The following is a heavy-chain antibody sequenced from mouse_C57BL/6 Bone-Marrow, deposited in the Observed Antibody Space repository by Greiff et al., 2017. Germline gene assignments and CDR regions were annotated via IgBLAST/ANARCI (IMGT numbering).Heavy chain of an antibody. V-gene: IGHV14-4*01. CDR2: IDPENGDT. J-gene: IGHJ3*01. CDR1: GFNIKDDY. CDR3: TTFYYDYDD. D-gene: IGHD2-4*01. Sequence: VQLQQSGAELVRPGASVKLSCTASGFNIKDDYMHWVKQRPEQGLEWIGWIDPENGDTEYASKFQGKATITADTSSNTAYLQLSSLTSEDTAVYYCTTFYYDYDDWGQGTLVTVSA.